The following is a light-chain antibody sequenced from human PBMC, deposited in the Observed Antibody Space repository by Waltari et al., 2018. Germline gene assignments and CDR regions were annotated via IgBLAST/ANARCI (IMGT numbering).Light chain of an antibody. CDR2: GSS. CDR1: KSVSSN. Sequence: EIVMTPSPATLPVSPGETATPSSRASKSVSSNLAWYQQKPGQAPRLLIYGSSTRATGVPARFSGSGSGTEFSFTISSRESEDFAIDYCHQYDVWPPQGAFGQGTRVDIK. J-gene: IGKJ2*01. CDR3: HQYDVWPPQGA. V-gene: IGKV3-15*01.